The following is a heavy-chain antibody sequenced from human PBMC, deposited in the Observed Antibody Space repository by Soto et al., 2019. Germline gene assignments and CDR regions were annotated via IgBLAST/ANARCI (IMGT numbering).Heavy chain of an antibody. CDR3: ATSYDSSGYDY. J-gene: IGHJ4*02. Sequence: PGGSLRLSCAASGFTFSSYAMSWVRQAPGKGLEWVSALSGSGISTYYADTVKGRFTISRDNSRNTLYLQMNSLRADDTAVYYCATSYDSSGYDYWGQGTLVTVSS. V-gene: IGHV3-23*01. CDR1: GFTFSSYA. D-gene: IGHD3-22*01. CDR2: LSGSGIST.